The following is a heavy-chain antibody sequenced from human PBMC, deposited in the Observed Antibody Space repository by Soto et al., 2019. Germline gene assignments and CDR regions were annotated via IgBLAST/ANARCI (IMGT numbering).Heavy chain of an antibody. J-gene: IGHJ6*02. CDR1: GYTFTSYG. Sequence: QVQLVQSGAEVKKPGASVKVSCKASGYTFTSYGISWVRQAPGQGLEWMGWISAYNGNTNYAQKHQGRVTMTPDTSTSTAYMELSSLRSDDTAVYYCARDRDDYGDYRSYYGMDVWGQGTTVTVSS. CDR2: ISAYNGNT. CDR3: ARDRDDYGDYRSYYGMDV. V-gene: IGHV1-18*04. D-gene: IGHD4-17*01.